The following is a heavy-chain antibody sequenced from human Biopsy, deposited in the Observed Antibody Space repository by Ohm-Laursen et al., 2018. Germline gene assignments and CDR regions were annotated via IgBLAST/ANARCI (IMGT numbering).Heavy chain of an antibody. Sequence: SLRLSCAASGFTFDDYAMHWVRQVPGKGLEWVSGISWNSDDIGYADSVKGRFTISRDNVRNALHLQMNNLRTEDTALYYCAKDLGLNYSDRFLFYYGMDVWGRGTTVTVSS. D-gene: IGHD4-17*01. CDR3: AKDLGLNYSDRFLFYYGMDV. CDR2: ISWNSDDI. CDR1: GFTFDDYA. J-gene: IGHJ6*02. V-gene: IGHV3-9*01.